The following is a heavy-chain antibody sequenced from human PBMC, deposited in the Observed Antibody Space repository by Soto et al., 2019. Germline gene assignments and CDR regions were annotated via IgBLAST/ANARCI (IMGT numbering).Heavy chain of an antibody. V-gene: IGHV4-4*07. J-gene: IGHJ6*02. CDR1: GGLTTAYC. CDR3: ARDMRVFGGMDV. Sequence: ETILPQWTVSGGLTTAYCWSWFRQPAGKGLEWIGRPYITRDSNYTPSLKSRVTMSLDTSKNQFSLKLSSATAADTAVYYCARDMRVFGGMDVWGRGTTVT. CDR2: PYITRDS. D-gene: IGHD3-3*01.